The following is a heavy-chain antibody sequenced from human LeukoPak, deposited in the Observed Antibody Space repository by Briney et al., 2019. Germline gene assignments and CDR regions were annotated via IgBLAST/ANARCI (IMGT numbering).Heavy chain of an antibody. CDR2: IYPGDSDT. J-gene: IGHJ3*02. CDR1: GYSFTSYW. D-gene: IGHD3-3*01. CDR3: ASPDVRITIFGVVIGDAFDI. V-gene: IGHV5-51*01. Sequence: GESLKISCKGSGYSFTSYWIGWVRQMPGKGLEWMGNIYPGDSDTRYSPSFQGQVTISADKSISTAYLQWSSLKASDTAMYYCASPDVRITIFGVVIGDAFDIWGQGTMVTVSS.